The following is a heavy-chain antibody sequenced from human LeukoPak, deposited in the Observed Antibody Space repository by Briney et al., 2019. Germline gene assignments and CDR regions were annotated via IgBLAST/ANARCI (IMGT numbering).Heavy chain of an antibody. CDR2: IYHSGST. CDR3: ARTVDYDSSGSKDYFDY. Sequence: KTSETLSLTCAVSGGSINSSNWWSWVRQPPGKGLEWIGEIYHSGSTNHNPSLKSRVTISVDTSKNQFSLKLSSVTAADTAVYYCARTVDYDSSGSKDYFDYWGQGTLVTVSS. J-gene: IGHJ4*02. V-gene: IGHV4-4*02. D-gene: IGHD3-22*01. CDR1: GGSINSSNW.